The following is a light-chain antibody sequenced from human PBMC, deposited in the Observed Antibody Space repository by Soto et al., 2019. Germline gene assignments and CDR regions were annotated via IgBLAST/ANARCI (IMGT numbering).Light chain of an antibody. V-gene: IGKV1-39*01. CDR1: QSISSY. Sequence: DIQMTQSPSSLSASVGDRVTIICRASQSISSYLNWYQQKPGKAPRLLIYAASVLQGGVPSRFSGSGSGTAFTLTISSLQPEDFATYYCHQTYSTPMYTFGQGTKLEIK. J-gene: IGKJ2*01. CDR2: AAS. CDR3: HQTYSTPMYT.